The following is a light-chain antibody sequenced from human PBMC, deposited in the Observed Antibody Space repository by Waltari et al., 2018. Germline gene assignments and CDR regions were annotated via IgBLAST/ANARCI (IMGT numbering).Light chain of an antibody. J-gene: IGKJ4*01. CDR1: QNIRGF. Sequence: EIVMTQSPGTLSVSPGERATLSCRASQNIRGFLAWPQQKPGQAPRLLIYDASTRATGIPARFSGSGSGTEFTLTISSLQSEDFVIYFCQQYNSWPVTFGGGTVVEIK. CDR3: QQYNSWPVT. V-gene: IGKV3D-15*01. CDR2: DAS.